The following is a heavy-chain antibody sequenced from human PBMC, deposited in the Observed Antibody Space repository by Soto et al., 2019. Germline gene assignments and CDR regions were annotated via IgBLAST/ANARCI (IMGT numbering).Heavy chain of an antibody. D-gene: IGHD1-1*01. J-gene: IGHJ4*02. V-gene: IGHV1-18*01. CDR2: ISAHNGNT. CDR1: GYAFTTYG. Sequence: QVHLVQSGAEVKKPGASVKVSCKGSGYAFTTYGITWVRQAPGQGLEWMGWISAHNGNTNYAQKLQGRVTVTRDASASRAYMELRSLRSDDTAVYYCARGRYGDYWGQGALVTVSS. CDR3: ARGRYGDY.